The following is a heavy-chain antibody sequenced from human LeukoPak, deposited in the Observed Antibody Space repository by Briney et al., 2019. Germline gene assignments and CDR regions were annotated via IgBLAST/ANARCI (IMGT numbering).Heavy chain of an antibody. CDR2: IYHSGST. V-gene: IGHV4-38-2*01. CDR3: ARWEYSSSPGAFDI. D-gene: IGHD6-6*01. J-gene: IGHJ3*02. Sequence: PSETLSLTCGVSGYSISSGYYWGWIRQPPGKGLEWIGSIYHSGSTYYNPSLKSRVTISVDTSKNQFSLKLSSVTAADTAMYYCARWEYSSSPGAFDIWGRGAMVTVSS. CDR1: GYSISSGYY.